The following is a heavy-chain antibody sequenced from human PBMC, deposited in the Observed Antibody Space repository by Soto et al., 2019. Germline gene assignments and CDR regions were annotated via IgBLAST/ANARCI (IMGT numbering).Heavy chain of an antibody. CDR1: GYTFTSYD. D-gene: IGHD6-13*01. V-gene: IGHV1-8*01. Sequence: QVQLVQSGAEVKKSGASVKVSCKASGYTFTSYDINWVRQATGQGLEWMGWMNPNSGNTGYAQKFQGRVTMTGNTSISTAYMELSSLRYEDTAVYYCARERSAAGTGWLDPWGQGTLVTVSS. J-gene: IGHJ5*02. CDR3: ARERSAAGTGWLDP. CDR2: MNPNSGNT.